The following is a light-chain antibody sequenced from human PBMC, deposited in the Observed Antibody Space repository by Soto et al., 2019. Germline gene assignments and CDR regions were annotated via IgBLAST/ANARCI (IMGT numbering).Light chain of an antibody. Sequence: NVLSPSGDSLALSLCESSTINCEASQNILHRSNNRNYLAWYQQKPGQPPKLLIYWASTRESGVPSRFSGRGSGTDFTLAISSLQPEDFATYYCQQSYSKPFTFAPGTKVDIK. CDR3: QQSYSKPFT. V-gene: IGKV4-1*01. CDR1: QNILHRSNNRNY. CDR2: WAS. J-gene: IGKJ3*01.